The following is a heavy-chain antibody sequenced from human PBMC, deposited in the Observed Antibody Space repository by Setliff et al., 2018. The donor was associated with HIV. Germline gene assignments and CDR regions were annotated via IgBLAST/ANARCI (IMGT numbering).Heavy chain of an antibody. V-gene: IGHV4-4*07. Sequence: LSETLSLTCTVSGGSISSYYWSWIRQPAGKGLEWIGRIYTSGSTNYNPSLKSRVTMSVDTSKNHFSLKLRSVTAADTAVYYCARHLLRGYIYIVFDYWGQGTLVTVSS. CDR2: IYTSGST. CDR3: ARHLLRGYIYIVFDY. CDR1: GGSISSYY. J-gene: IGHJ4*02. D-gene: IGHD5-18*01.